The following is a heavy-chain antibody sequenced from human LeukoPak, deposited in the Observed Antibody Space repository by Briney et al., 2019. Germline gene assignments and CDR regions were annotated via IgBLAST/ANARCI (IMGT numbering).Heavy chain of an antibody. CDR3: AKDALAATSHFDN. Sequence: GGSLRLSCAASGFTFSSFAMSWVRQAPGKGLEWVSTITGSGLSTYYADSVKGRFTVSRDNSKNTLYLQMNSLRAEDTAVYFCAKDALAATSHFDNWGQGTLVTVSS. J-gene: IGHJ4*02. V-gene: IGHV3-23*01. CDR2: ITGSGLST. D-gene: IGHD6-25*01. CDR1: GFTFSSFA.